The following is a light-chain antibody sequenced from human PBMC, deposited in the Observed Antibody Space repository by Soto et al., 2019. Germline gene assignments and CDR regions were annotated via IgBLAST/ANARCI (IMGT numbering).Light chain of an antibody. CDR2: DAS. CDR1: QTISTY. J-gene: IGKJ3*01. CDR3: QQYENSPYT. V-gene: IGKV1-33*01. Sequence: EMQMTQSPSTLSATVGDRVTITCRASQTISTYLNWYQQKPGQSPSLLIYDASKSHFGVPPRFSGTGSGTDFTFTISSLQPEDNATYYCQQYENSPYTFGAGTKVDIK.